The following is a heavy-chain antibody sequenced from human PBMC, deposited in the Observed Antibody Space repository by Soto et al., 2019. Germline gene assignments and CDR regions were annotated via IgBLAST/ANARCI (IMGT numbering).Heavy chain of an antibody. Sequence: PGGSLRLSCAASGFTFSSYAMSWVRQAPGKGLEWVSAISGSGGSTYYADSVKGRFTISRDNSKNTLYLQMNSLRAEDTAVYYCAKLYDFWSGYYSGPNYYGMDVWGQGTTVTVSS. V-gene: IGHV3-23*01. CDR3: AKLYDFWSGYYSGPNYYGMDV. J-gene: IGHJ6*02. CDR2: ISGSGGST. CDR1: GFTFSSYA. D-gene: IGHD3-3*01.